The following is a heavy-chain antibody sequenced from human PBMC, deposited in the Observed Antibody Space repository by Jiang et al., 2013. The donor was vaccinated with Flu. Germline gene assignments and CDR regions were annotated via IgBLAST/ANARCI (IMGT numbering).Heavy chain of an antibody. CDR3: ARRVLRYFDWPRGYNWFDP. J-gene: IGHJ5*02. Sequence: LLKPSETLSLTCAVYGGSFSGYYWSWIRQPPGKGLEWIGEINHSGSTNYNPSLKSRVTISVDTSKNQFSLKLSSVTAADTAVYYCARRVLRYFDWPRGYNWFDPWGQGNPGHRLL. D-gene: IGHD3-9*01. V-gene: IGHV4-34*01. CDR1: GGSFSGYY. CDR2: INHSGST.